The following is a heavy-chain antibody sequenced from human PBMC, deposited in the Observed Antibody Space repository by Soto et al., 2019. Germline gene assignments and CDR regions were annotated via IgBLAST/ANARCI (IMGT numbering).Heavy chain of an antibody. Sequence: SETLSLTCNVSVDSLHSGAYYWTWIRQSPGRGLEWIGHIYHTGSTNYNPSRRSRLTIPLDTSKNHFSLALRSVNAVDTGVYYCAKSWGGDGYSHWGQGTLVTVSS. D-gene: IGHD2-15*01. CDR1: VDSLHSGAYY. V-gene: IGHV4-61*03. J-gene: IGHJ4*02. CDR2: IYHTGST. CDR3: AKSWGGDGYSH.